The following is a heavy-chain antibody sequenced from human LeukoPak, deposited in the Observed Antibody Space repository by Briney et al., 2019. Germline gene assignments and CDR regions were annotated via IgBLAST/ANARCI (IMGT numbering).Heavy chain of an antibody. CDR2: ISPDESEK. D-gene: IGHD3-10*01. CDR1: GFIFSGSW. V-gene: IGHV3-7*04. CDR3: VRGGGLLDY. J-gene: IGHJ4*02. Sequence: GGSLRLSCAASGFIFSGSWMGWIRQAPGKGLEWVANISPDESEKYYVDSVKGRFSISRDNADNSLFLQMNSLRTEDAAVYYCVRGGGLLDYWGQGTLVTVSS.